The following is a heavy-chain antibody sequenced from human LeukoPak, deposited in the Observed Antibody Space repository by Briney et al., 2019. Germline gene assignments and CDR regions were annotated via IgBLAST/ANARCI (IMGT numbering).Heavy chain of an antibody. D-gene: IGHD6-19*01. CDR1: GYTFTGYY. CDR3: ATTRVGWAAYFDY. Sequence: ASVKVSCKASGYTFTGYYMHWVRQAPGQGLEWMGWINPNSGGTNYAQKFQGRVTVTRDTSISTAYMELSRLRSDDTAVYYCATTRVGWAAYFDYWGQGTLVTVSS. V-gene: IGHV1-2*02. J-gene: IGHJ4*02. CDR2: INPNSGGT.